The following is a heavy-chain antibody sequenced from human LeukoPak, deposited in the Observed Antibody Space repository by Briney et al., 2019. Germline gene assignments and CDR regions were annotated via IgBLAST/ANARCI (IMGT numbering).Heavy chain of an antibody. V-gene: IGHV4-59*01. CDR3: ASRKLGNDY. D-gene: IGHD7-27*01. Sequence: SETLSLTCAVSGGSITSSFYWSWIRQSPGKGLEWIGYIYNSGGTKYNPSLKSRLTISVDTSKNQFSLKLSSVTAADTAVYYCASRKLGNDYWGQGTLVTVSS. CDR2: IYNSGGT. CDR1: GGSITSSFY. J-gene: IGHJ4*02.